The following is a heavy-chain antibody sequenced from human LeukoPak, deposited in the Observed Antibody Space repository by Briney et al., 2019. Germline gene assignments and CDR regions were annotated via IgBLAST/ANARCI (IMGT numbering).Heavy chain of an antibody. CDR3: ARDRRWLQPNFDY. V-gene: IGHV1-69*05. CDR1: GGTFSSYA. CDR2: IIPIFGTA. J-gene: IGHJ4*02. Sequence: GSSVKVSCKASGGTFSSYAISWVRQAPGQGLEWMGRIIPIFGTANYAQKFQGRVTITTDESTSTAYMELISLRSEDTAVYYCARDRRWLQPNFDYWGQGTLVTVSS. D-gene: IGHD5-24*01.